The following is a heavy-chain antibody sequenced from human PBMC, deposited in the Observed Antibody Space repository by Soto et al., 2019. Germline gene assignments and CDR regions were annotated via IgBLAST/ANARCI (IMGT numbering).Heavy chain of an antibody. Sequence: EVQLVESGGGLVQPGGSLRLSCAASGFTFSDHYMDWVRQAPGKGLEWVGRTRNKANSYTTEYAASVKGRFTISRDDSKNSLYLQMNSLKTEDTALYYCARVPWAAGSSAPGAFDIWGHGTMVTVSS. J-gene: IGHJ3*02. V-gene: IGHV3-72*01. CDR2: TRNKANSYTT. CDR1: GFTFSDHY. D-gene: IGHD6-6*01. CDR3: ARVPWAAGSSAPGAFDI.